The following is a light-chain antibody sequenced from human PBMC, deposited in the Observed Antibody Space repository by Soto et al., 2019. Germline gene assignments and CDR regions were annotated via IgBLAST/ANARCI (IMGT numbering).Light chain of an antibody. CDR3: QQYNSYSGT. CDR2: DAS. J-gene: IGKJ1*01. V-gene: IGKV1-5*01. CDR1: HSISSW. Sequence: DIQMTQSPSTLSASVGDRVTITCRASHSISSWVAWYQQKPGKAPKLLIYDASSLESGVPSRFSGSGSGTEFTLTISSLQPDDFATYYCQQYNSYSGTFGQGTKVDIK.